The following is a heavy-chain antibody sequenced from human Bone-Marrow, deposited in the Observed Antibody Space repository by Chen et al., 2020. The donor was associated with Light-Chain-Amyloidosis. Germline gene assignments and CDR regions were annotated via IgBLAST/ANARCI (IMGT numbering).Heavy chain of an antibody. CDR3: ANRGNDY. V-gene: IGHV3-23*01. J-gene: IGHJ4*02. CDR1: GFTFNSYG. Sequence: EVQLLESGGGLVQPGESLRLSCAASGFTFNSYGMPWVRQAPGKGLEWVSAISGSGGTTFYADSVKGRFTISRDNSKNTLYLQMTSLRVEDTATYYCANRGNDYWGQGTLVTVSS. CDR2: ISGSGGTT.